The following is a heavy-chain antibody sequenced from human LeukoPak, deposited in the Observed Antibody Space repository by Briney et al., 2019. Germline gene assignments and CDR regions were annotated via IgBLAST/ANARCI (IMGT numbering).Heavy chain of an antibody. CDR3: ARHKDYYYSYMDV. CDR1: GGSISSSSYY. V-gene: IGHV4-39*01. J-gene: IGHJ6*03. CDR2: IYYSGST. Sequence: SETLSLTCTVSGGSISSSSYYWGWIRQPPGKGLEWIGSIYYSGSTYYNPSLKSRVTISVDTSKNQFSLKLSSVTAADTAVYYCARHKDYYYSYMDVWGKGTTVTVSS.